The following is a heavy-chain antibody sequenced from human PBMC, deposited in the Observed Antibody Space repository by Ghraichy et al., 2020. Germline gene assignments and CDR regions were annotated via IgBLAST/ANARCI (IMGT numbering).Heavy chain of an antibody. Sequence: SETLSLTCPVSGGSISSNPYYWDWIRQPPGKGLGWLWSIYYRGNTYYNPSLKSRVTISVDTPKTQFSLNLSSVTAADASVYYCARRARTYFDYWGPGTLVTVSS. V-gene: IGHV4-39*01. J-gene: IGHJ4*02. CDR1: GGSISSNPYY. CDR3: ARRARTYFDY. CDR2: IYYRGNT.